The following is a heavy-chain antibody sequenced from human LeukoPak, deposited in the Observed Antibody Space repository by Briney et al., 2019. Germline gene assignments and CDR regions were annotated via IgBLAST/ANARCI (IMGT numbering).Heavy chain of an antibody. CDR3: ARGRGAVSRYYYYYMDV. Sequence: SVKVSCKASGGTFSSYAISWVRQAPGRGLEWMGGIIPIFGTANYAQKFQGRVTITTDESTSTAYMELSSLRSEDTAVYYCARGRGAVSRYYYYYMDVWGKGTTVTVSS. V-gene: IGHV1-69*05. CDR1: GGTFSSYA. D-gene: IGHD3-10*01. CDR2: IIPIFGTA. J-gene: IGHJ6*03.